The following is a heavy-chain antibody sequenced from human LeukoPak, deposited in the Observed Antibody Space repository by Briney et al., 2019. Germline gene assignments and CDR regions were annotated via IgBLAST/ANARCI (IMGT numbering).Heavy chain of an antibody. V-gene: IGHV5-51*01. J-gene: IGHJ3*02. D-gene: IGHD6-19*01. CDR2: IYPGDSDT. CDR3: ARQGGQWPAESAFDI. CDR1: GYSFTSYW. Sequence: GESLKISCKGSGYSFTSYWIGWVRQMPGKGLEWMGIIYPGDSDTRYSPSFQGQVTISADKSISTAYLQWSSLKASDTAMYYCARQGGQWPAESAFDIWGQGTMVTVSS.